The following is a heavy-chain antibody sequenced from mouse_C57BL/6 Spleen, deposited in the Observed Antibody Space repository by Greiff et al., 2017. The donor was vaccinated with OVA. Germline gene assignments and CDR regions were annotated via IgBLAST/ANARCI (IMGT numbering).Heavy chain of an antibody. D-gene: IGHD4-1*01. Sequence: EVKLMESGGGLVKPGGSLKLSCAASGFTFSDYGMHWVRQAPEKGLEWVAYISSGSSTIYYADTVKGRFTISRDNAKNTLFLQMTSLRSEDTAMYYCARLLWDGYAMDYWGQGTSVTVSS. CDR1: GFTFSDYG. J-gene: IGHJ4*01. V-gene: IGHV5-17*01. CDR2: ISSGSSTI. CDR3: ARLLWDGYAMDY.